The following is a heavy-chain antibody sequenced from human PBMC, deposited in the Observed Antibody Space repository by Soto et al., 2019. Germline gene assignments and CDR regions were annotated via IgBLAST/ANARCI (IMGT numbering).Heavy chain of an antibody. D-gene: IGHD3-22*01. Sequence: QITLKESGPTLVQPTQTLTLTCTFSGFSLSSTGEGVGWIRQPPGKALQWLALIYWDDDKRYSPSLKSRLTITKDTSKNQVVLTMTNMDPVDTDTYYCAHSLYDSSIYHLGHAFDIWGQGTMVTVS. V-gene: IGHV2-5*02. J-gene: IGHJ3*02. CDR3: AHSLYDSSIYHLGHAFDI. CDR1: GFSLSSTGEG. CDR2: IYWDDDK.